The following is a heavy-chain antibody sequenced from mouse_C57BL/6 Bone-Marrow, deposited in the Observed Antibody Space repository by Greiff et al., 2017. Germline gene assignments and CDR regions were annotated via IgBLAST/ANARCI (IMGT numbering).Heavy chain of an antibody. CDR2: IDPETGGT. Sequence: QVQLQQSGAELVRPGASVTLSCKASGYTFTDYEMHWVKQTPVHGLEWIGAIDPETGGTAYNQKFKGKAILTADKSSSTAYMELRRLTSEDSAVYYCTRGGYSWFAYWGQGTLVTVSA. J-gene: IGHJ3*01. CDR1: GYTFTDYE. CDR3: TRGGYSWFAY. V-gene: IGHV1-15*01.